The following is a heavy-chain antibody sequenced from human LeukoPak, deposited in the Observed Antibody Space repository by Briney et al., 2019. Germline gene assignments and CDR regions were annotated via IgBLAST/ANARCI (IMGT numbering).Heavy chain of an antibody. V-gene: IGHV1-2*06. CDR3: ARDMRIAVAGTYLLKRMDY. D-gene: IGHD6-19*01. J-gene: IGHJ4*02. Sequence: ASVKVSCKASGYTFTGYYMHWVRQAPGQGLEWMGRINPNSGGTNYAQKFQGRATMTRDTSISTAYMELSRLRSDDTAVYYCARDMRIAVAGTYLLKRMDYWGQGTLVTVSS. CDR1: GYTFTGYY. CDR2: INPNSGGT.